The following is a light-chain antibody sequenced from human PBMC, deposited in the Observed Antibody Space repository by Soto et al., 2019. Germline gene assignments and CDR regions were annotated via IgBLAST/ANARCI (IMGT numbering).Light chain of an antibody. J-gene: IGKJ4*01. CDR1: QSVTSDY. Sequence: IVWTQSPGTLSLSPGDIAALSYRAGQSVTSDYLAWYQQKPGQAPRLLIYGASIRATGIPDRLSGSGSGTDFPLTISRLEPEDFAMYHCQQYGNSPRVTFGGGTKVDI. V-gene: IGKV3-20*01. CDR2: GAS. CDR3: QQYGNSPRVT.